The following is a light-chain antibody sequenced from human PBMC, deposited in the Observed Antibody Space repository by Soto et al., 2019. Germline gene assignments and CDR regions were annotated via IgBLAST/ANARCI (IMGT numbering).Light chain of an antibody. Sequence: EILMTQYPDTLSVSPGERVTFSCRASQSVSYYLAWYQQKPGQAPRLLIYDASTRATGIPVRFSGSGSGTEFTLTISSLQSEDFGVYYCQQNKDWPGTFGQGTNVAIK. CDR2: DAS. CDR1: QSVSYY. CDR3: QQNKDWPGT. V-gene: IGKV3-15*01. J-gene: IGKJ1*01.